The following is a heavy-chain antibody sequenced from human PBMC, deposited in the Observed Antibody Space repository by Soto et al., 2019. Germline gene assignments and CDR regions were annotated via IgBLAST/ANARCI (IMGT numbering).Heavy chain of an antibody. V-gene: IGHV3-30-3*01. Sequence: QVQLVESGGGVVQPGRSLRLSCAGSGFTFSSYAMHRVRQAPGKGLEWEAVISYDGSNKYYADSVKGRFTISRDNSKNTLYLQMNSLRAEDTAVYYCAREIKWELEGHDAFDIWGQGTMVTVSS. CDR2: ISYDGSNK. CDR3: AREIKWELEGHDAFDI. D-gene: IGHD1-26*01. J-gene: IGHJ3*02. CDR1: GFTFSSYA.